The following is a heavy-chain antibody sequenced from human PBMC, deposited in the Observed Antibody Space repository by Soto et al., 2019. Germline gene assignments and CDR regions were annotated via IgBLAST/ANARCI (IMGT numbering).Heavy chain of an antibody. Sequence: EVQLLESGGGLVQPGGFLRLSCAASGFTFSSYAMSWVRQAPGKGLEWVSAISGSGGSTYYADSVKGRFTISRDNSKNTLYLQMNSLRAEDTAVYYCAKTSGRYYYYYMDVWGKGTTVTVSS. J-gene: IGHJ6*03. V-gene: IGHV3-23*01. CDR2: ISGSGGST. CDR1: GFTFSSYA. D-gene: IGHD3-10*01. CDR3: AKTSGRYYYYYMDV.